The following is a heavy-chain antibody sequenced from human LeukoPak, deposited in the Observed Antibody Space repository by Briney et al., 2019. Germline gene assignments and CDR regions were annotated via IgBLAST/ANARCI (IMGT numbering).Heavy chain of an antibody. D-gene: IGHD6-13*01. V-gene: IGHV4-4*07. J-gene: IGHJ4*02. CDR1: GGSISSYY. CDR3: ASWGSSWYFDS. Sequence: SETLSLTCTVSGGSISSYYWSWIRQPAGKGLEWIGRIDTSGNTNYKPSLKSRVTMSVDTSKKQFSLKLSSVTAADTAVYYCASWGSSWYFDSWGQGTLVTVSS. CDR2: IDTSGNT.